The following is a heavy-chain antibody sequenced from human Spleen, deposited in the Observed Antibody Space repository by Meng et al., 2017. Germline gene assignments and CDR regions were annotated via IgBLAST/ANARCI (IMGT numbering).Heavy chain of an antibody. CDR3: ARDAFWYYYDRSGSNGGFDY. CDR1: GGSISSGSYY. V-gene: IGHV4-39*07. J-gene: IGHJ4*02. Sequence: SETLSLTCTVSGGSISSGSYYWSWIRQPAGKGLEWIGTIYYSGTTSYNPSLKSRVTISLDTSKNQFSLKLTSVTAADTAVYYCARDAFWYYYDRSGSNGGFDYWGQGTLVTVSS. CDR2: IYYSGTT. D-gene: IGHD3-22*01.